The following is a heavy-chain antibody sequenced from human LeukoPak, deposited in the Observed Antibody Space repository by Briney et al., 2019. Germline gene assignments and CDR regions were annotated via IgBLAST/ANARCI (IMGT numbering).Heavy chain of an antibody. CDR1: GFTLSSRW. Sequence: GGSLRLSCVVSGFTLSSRWMMWVRQAPGKGLEWMTNINRDGSEKNYVDSVKGRFTISRDNAKNSLYLQINSLRAEDTAVYYCARQGPGIPSYYYYNIDVWGQGTTVTVSS. V-gene: IGHV3-7*03. J-gene: IGHJ6*02. CDR3: ARQGPGIPSYYYYNIDV. CDR2: INRDGSEK.